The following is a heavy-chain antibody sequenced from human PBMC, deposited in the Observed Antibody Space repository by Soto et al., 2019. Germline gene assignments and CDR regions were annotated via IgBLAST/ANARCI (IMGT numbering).Heavy chain of an antibody. J-gene: IGHJ4*02. D-gene: IGHD5-18*01. V-gene: IGHV4-31*01. Sequence: QVQLQESGPGLVKPSQTLSLTCTVSGGSINSGGYCWSWIRQHPGKGLEWIGCISYGGSTSYNESLNSPVTISVDTPKNQSSLQLSSVTAADTAVYYCSRGILVWGQGTLITVSS. CDR1: GGSINSGGYC. CDR2: ISYGGST. CDR3: SRGILV.